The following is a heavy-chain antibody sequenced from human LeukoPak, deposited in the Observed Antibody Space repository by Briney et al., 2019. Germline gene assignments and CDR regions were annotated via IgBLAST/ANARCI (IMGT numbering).Heavy chain of an antibody. CDR3: AHISSSWPDY. Sequence: GGSLRLSCAASGFTFSSYAMSWVRQAPGKGLEWVSASGSGGSTYYADSVKDRFTISRDNSKNTLYLQMNSLRAEDTAVYYCAHISSSWPDYWGQGTLVTVSS. V-gene: IGHV3-23*01. D-gene: IGHD6-13*01. J-gene: IGHJ4*02. CDR2: SGSGGST. CDR1: GFTFSSYA.